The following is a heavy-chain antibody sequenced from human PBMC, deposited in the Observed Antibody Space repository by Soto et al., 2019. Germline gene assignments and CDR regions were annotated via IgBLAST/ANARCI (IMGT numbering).Heavy chain of an antibody. CDR3: ARALGEDPPGDLLEY. V-gene: IGHV4-31*03. J-gene: IGHJ4*02. D-gene: IGHD2-21*02. CDR2: IYYSGST. CDR1: GGSISSGGYY. Sequence: SETLSLTCTVSGGSISSGGYYWNWIRQHPGKGLEWIGYIYYSGSTYYNPSLKSRVTISVDTSKNQFSLKLSSVTAADTAVYYCARALGEDPPGDLLEYWGQGTLVTVSS.